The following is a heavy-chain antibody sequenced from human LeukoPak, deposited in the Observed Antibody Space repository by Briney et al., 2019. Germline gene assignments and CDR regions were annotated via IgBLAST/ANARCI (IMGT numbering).Heavy chain of an antibody. V-gene: IGHV3-53*01. J-gene: IGHJ6*02. CDR3: ARDPDSGYDSHGVDV. D-gene: IGHD5-12*01. Sequence: PGGSLRLSCAASGFTVSSNYMSWVRQAPGKGLEWVSVIYSGGSTYYADSVKGRFTISRDNAKNSLYLQMNSLRAEDTAVYYCARDPDSGYDSHGVDVWGQGTTVTVSS. CDR2: IYSGGST. CDR1: GFTVSSNY.